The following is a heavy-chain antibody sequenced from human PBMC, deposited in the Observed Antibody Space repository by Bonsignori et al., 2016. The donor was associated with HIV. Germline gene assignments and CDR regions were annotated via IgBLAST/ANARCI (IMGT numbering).Heavy chain of an antibody. D-gene: IGHD3-10*01. CDR2: IYTSGST. CDR3: AREGPGFHGSGSYYNFFDY. J-gene: IGHJ4*02. V-gene: IGHV4-61*02. Sequence: WIRQPPGKGLEWIGRIYTSGSTNYNPSLKSRVTISVDTSKNQFSLKLSSVTAADTAVYYCAREGPGFHGSGSYYNFFDYWGQGTLVTVSS.